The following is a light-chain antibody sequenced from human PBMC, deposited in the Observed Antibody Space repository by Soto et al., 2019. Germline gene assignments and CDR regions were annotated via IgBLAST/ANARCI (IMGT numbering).Light chain of an antibody. J-gene: IGKJ2*01. CDR1: QSVRGTS. CDR3: QQYGNTPRT. Sequence: DIVLTQSPGTLSLSPGERATLSCRASQSVRGTSLAWYQQKPGQAPRLLIYDASSRATGIPDRFSGGGSGTDFTLTISRLEPEDFAVYYCQQYGNTPRTFGQGTKLEIK. V-gene: IGKV3-20*01. CDR2: DAS.